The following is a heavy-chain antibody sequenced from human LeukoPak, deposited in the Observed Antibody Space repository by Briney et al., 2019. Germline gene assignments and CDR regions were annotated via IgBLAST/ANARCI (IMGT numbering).Heavy chain of an antibody. Sequence: HPGGSLRLSCAASGFTFSSYAMSWVRQAPGKGLEWVSAISGSGGSTYYADSVKGRFTISRDNSKNTLYLQMNSLRAEDTAVYYCANPPNPPFFERGSYLEFGYWGQGTLVTVSS. D-gene: IGHD1-26*01. J-gene: IGHJ4*02. CDR3: ANPPNPPFFERGSYLEFGY. V-gene: IGHV3-23*01. CDR2: ISGSGGST. CDR1: GFTFSSYA.